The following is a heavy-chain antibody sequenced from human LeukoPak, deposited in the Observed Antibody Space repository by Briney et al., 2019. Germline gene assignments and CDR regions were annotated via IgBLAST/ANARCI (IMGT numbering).Heavy chain of an antibody. V-gene: IGHV3-49*04. Sequence: GGSLRLSCTASGFTFGDYAMSWVRQAPGKGLEWVGFIRSKAYGGTTEYAASVKGRFTISRDDSKSIAYLQMNSLKTEDTAVYYCTTWIQLWFTFGYWGQGTLVTVSS. D-gene: IGHD5-18*01. CDR2: IRSKAYGGTT. J-gene: IGHJ4*02. CDR3: TTWIQLWFTFGY. CDR1: GFTFGDYA.